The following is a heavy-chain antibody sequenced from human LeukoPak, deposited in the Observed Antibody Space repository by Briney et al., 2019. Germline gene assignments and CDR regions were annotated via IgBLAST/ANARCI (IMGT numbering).Heavy chain of an antibody. Sequence: SETLSLTCAVYGGSFSGYYWSWIRQPAGEGLEWIGRIYTSGNTYYNPSLKRRVTMSVDTSKNQFSLNLSSVTAADTAVYYCARVFSVAGTFDYWGQGTLVTVSS. CDR1: GGSFSGYY. V-gene: IGHV4-59*10. D-gene: IGHD6-19*01. J-gene: IGHJ4*02. CDR2: IYTSGNT. CDR3: ARVFSVAGTFDY.